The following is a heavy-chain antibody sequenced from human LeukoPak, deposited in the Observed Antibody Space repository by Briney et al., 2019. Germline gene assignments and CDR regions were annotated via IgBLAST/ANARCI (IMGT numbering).Heavy chain of an antibody. J-gene: IGHJ4*02. CDR1: GFTFSSYG. CDR2: ISGSGGST. Sequence: AGSLRLSCAASGFTFSSYGMSWVRQAPGKGLEWVSAISGSGGSTYYADSVKGRFTISRDNSKNTLYLQMNSLRAEDTAVYYCAKGSGLVPAAMSADYWGQGTLVTVSS. D-gene: IGHD2-2*01. V-gene: IGHV3-23*01. CDR3: AKGSGLVPAAMSADY.